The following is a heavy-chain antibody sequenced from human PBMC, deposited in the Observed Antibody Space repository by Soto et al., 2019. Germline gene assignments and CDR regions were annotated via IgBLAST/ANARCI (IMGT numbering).Heavy chain of an antibody. D-gene: IGHD2-2*01. CDR3: ARVNYCSSTSCYLVPYYYYYMDV. J-gene: IGHJ6*03. CDR1: GGSISSGGYY. V-gene: IGHV4-31*03. CDR2: IYYSGST. Sequence: CTVSGGSISSGGYYWSWIRQHPGKGLEWIGYIYYSGSTYYNPSLKSRVTISVDTSKNQFSLKLSSVTAADTAVYYCARVNYCSSTSCYLVPYYYYYMDVWGKGTTVTAP.